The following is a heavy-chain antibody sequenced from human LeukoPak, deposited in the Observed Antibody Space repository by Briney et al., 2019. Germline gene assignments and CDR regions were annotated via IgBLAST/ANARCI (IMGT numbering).Heavy chain of an antibody. CDR3: ARMTYYGSGSSFDY. CDR1: GGTFSSYG. J-gene: IGHJ4*02. CDR2: ISAYNGNT. D-gene: IGHD3-10*01. Sequence: ASVKVSCKASGGTFSSYGISWVRQAPGQGLEWMGWISAYNGNTNYAQKLQGRVTMTTDTSTSTAYMELRSLRSDDTAVYYCARMTYYGSGSSFDYWGQGTLVTVSS. V-gene: IGHV1-18*01.